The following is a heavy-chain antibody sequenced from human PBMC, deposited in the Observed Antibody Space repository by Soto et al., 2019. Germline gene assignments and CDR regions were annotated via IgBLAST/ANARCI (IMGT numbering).Heavy chain of an antibody. Sequence: GVSLRISCAASGFTFSSYGMHWVRQAPGKRLEWLAVIWYDGSNKYYADSVKGRFTISRDNSKNTLYLQMNSLRAEDTAVYYCARDPTTEYSSSWYQNGYFDYWGPGTLVTVSS. D-gene: IGHD6-13*01. CDR2: IWYDGSNK. J-gene: IGHJ4*01. CDR3: ARDPTTEYSSSWYQNGYFDY. V-gene: IGHV3-33*01. CDR1: GFTFSSYG.